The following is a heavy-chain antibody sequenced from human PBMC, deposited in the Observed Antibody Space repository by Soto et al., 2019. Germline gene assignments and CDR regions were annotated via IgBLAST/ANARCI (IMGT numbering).Heavy chain of an antibody. D-gene: IGHD2-2*01. CDR1: GFTLSDYY. Sequence: GGSLRLSCAASGFTLSDYYMSWIRQAPGKGLEWVSYISSSANTIYYAHSVKGRFTISRDNAKNSLYLQMNSLGAEDTAVYYCARDYQKDFQLPAGGGPFDIWGHGTMVTVSS. V-gene: IGHV3-11*01. CDR2: ISSSANTI. CDR3: ARDYQKDFQLPAGGGPFDI. J-gene: IGHJ3*02.